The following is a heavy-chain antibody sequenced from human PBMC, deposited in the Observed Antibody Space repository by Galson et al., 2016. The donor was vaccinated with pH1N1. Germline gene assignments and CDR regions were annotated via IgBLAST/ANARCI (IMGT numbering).Heavy chain of an antibody. Sequence: SVKVSCKASGYTFTELSMNWVRQAPGKGLEWMGGFNPETGETMYAQNFQGSIIMTEDIPTETAYMEMTNLRSDDTAVYYCATGYRCTRTNCYGYYYHYMVVWGRGAAITVSS. CDR1: GYTFTELS. CDR2: FNPETGET. D-gene: IGHD2-2*01. J-gene: IGHJ6*03. V-gene: IGHV1-24*01. CDR3: ATGYRCTRTNCYGYYYHYMVV.